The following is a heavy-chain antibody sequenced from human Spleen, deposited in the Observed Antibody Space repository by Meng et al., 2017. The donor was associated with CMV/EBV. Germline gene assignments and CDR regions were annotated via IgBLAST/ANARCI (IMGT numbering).Heavy chain of an antibody. CDR1: GGSISSGDYY. CDR3: ARDGGYHRAAGPY. CDR2: IYYSGST. D-gene: IGHD2-15*01. V-gene: IGHV4-30-4*08. J-gene: IGHJ4*02. Sequence: VPRPGAGPGLVKPSQTLSLTCTVPGGSISSGDYYWSWIRQPPGKGLEWIGYIYYSGSTYYNPSLKSRVTISVDTSKNQFSLKLSSVTAADTAVYYCARDGGYHRAAGPYWGQGTLVTVSS.